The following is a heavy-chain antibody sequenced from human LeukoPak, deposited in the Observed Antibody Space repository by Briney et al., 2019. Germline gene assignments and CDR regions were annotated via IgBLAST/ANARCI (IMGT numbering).Heavy chain of an antibody. CDR2: ISSNGGST. D-gene: IGHD3-10*01. CDR1: GFTFSSYA. J-gene: IGHJ4*02. CDR3: VKEVTYYYGSGSYFDY. Sequence: GGSLRLSCSASGFTFSSYAMHWVRQAPGKGLEYVSAISSNGGSTYCADSVKGRFTISRDNSKNTLYLQMSSLRAEDTAVYYCVKEVTYYYGSGSYFDYWGQGTLVTVSS. V-gene: IGHV3-64D*06.